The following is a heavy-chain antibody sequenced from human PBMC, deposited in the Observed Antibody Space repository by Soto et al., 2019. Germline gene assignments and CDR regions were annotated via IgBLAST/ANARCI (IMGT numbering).Heavy chain of an antibody. Sequence: GASVKVSCKASGGTFSSYTISWVRQAPGQGLEWMGRIIPILGIANYAQKFQGRVTITADKSTSTAYMELSSLRSEDTAVYYCASLQGYYYDSSGYTGFDYWGQGTLVTVS. J-gene: IGHJ4*02. D-gene: IGHD3-22*01. CDR1: GGTFSSYT. CDR3: ASLQGYYYDSSGYTGFDY. V-gene: IGHV1-69*02. CDR2: IIPILGIA.